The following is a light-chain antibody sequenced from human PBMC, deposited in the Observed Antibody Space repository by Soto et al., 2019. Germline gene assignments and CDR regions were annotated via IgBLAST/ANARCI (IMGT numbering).Light chain of an antibody. CDR2: DAS. Sequence: EIVFTQSPATLSLSPGERSTLSCRASQSVSSYLAWYQQKPGQAPRLLIYDASNRATGIPAMFSGSGSGTDFTLTISRLQSEDFAVYYCQQYNNWPPITFGQGTRREI. V-gene: IGKV3-11*01. CDR3: QQYNNWPPIT. J-gene: IGKJ5*01. CDR1: QSVSSY.